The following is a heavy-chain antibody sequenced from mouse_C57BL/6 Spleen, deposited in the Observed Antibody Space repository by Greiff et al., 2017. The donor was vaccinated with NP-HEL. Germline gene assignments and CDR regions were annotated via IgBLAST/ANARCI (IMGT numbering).Heavy chain of an antibody. J-gene: IGHJ4*01. CDR3: ARWAQGIDYYAMDY. D-gene: IGHD3-2*02. CDR2: IYPGDGDT. CDR1: GYAFSSSW. V-gene: IGHV1-82*01. Sequence: QVQLQQSGPELVKPGASVKISCKASGYAFSSSWMNWVKQRPGKGLEWIGRIYPGDGDTNYNGKFKGKATLTADKSSSTAYMQLSSLTSEDSAVYFCARWAQGIDYYAMDYWGQGTSVTVSS.